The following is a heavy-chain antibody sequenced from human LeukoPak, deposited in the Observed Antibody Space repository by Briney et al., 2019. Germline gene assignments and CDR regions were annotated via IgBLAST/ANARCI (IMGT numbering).Heavy chain of an antibody. CDR1: GFTFSSYA. CDR2: ISYDGSNK. V-gene: IGHV3-30*14. D-gene: IGHD5-12*01. CDR3: VKDRVATIGIDY. J-gene: IGHJ4*02. Sequence: GGSLRLSCAASGFTFSSYATHWVRQAPGKGLEWVAVISYDGSNKYYADSVKGRFTISRDNSKNTLYLQMSSLRAEDTAVYYCVKDRVATIGIDYWGQGTLVTVSS.